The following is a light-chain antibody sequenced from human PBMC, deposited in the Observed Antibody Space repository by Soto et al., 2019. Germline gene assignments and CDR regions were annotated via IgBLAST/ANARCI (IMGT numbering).Light chain of an antibody. J-gene: IGLJ1*01. V-gene: IGLV1-44*01. CDR1: SSNIGGNT. Sequence: QSVLTQPPSASGTPGQRVTISCSGSSSNIGGNTVNWYQQVPGTAPRLVIYNDRRRPSGVPDRCSASKSGTSASLAISGLQSEDEADYYRATWHASLSLLYVFGTRTKVTVL. CDR2: NDR. CDR3: ATWHASLSLLYV.